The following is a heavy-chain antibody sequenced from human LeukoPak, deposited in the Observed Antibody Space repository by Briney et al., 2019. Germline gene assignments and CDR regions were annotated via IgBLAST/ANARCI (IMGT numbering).Heavy chain of an antibody. J-gene: IGHJ4*02. Sequence: SETLSRNASVATFTINTNNWGRHPPPPGHEQMGRIIPILGIANYAQKFQGRVTITADKSTSTAYMGLSSLRSEDTAVYYCARGGIAAAGTDYWGEGTLVTVSS. CDR3: ARGGIAAAGTDY. CDR1: VATFTINT. D-gene: IGHD6-13*01. CDR2: IIPILGIA. V-gene: IGHV1-69*02.